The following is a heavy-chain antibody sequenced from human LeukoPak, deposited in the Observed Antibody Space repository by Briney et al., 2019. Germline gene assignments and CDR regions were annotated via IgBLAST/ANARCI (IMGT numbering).Heavy chain of an antibody. CDR3: AKDVDSSSWYGGFDY. Sequence: PGGSLRLSCAASGFTFDDYAMHWVRQAPGKGLEWVSGISWNSGSIGYADSVKGRFTISRDNAKNSLYLQMNSLRAEDMALYYCAKDVDSSSWYGGFDYWGQGTLVTVSS. CDR2: ISWNSGSI. V-gene: IGHV3-9*03. D-gene: IGHD6-13*01. J-gene: IGHJ4*02. CDR1: GFTFDDYA.